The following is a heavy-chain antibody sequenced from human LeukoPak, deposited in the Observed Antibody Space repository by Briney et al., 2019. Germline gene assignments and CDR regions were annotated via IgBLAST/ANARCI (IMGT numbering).Heavy chain of an antibody. CDR1: GFTFSSYW. CDR3: ARSYSGSPDY. D-gene: IGHD5-12*01. Sequence: PGGSLRLSCAASGFTFSSYWMSWVRQAPGKGLEWVANIKQDGSEKNYVDSVKGRFTISRDNAKNSLDLQMNSLRGEDTAVYYCARSYSGSPDYWGQGTLVTVSS. J-gene: IGHJ4*02. V-gene: IGHV3-7*01. CDR2: IKQDGSEK.